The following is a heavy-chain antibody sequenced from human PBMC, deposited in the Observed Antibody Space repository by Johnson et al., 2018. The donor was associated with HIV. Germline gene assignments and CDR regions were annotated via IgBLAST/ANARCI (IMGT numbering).Heavy chain of an antibody. D-gene: IGHD2-15*01. CDR3: ARDRAWGDNVVVAAYGAFDI. CDR2: INWNGGST. Sequence: VQLVESGGGLVQPGGSLRLSCAASGFSFDDYGMSWVRQAPGQGLEWVSGINWNGGSTGYADSVKGRFPISRDHAKNSLYLQMNSLRAEDTALYYCARDRAWGDNVVVAAYGAFDIWGQGTMVTVSS. J-gene: IGHJ3*02. V-gene: IGHV3-20*04. CDR1: GFSFDDYG.